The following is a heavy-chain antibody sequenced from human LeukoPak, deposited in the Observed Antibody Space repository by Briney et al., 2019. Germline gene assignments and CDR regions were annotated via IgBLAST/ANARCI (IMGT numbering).Heavy chain of an antibody. CDR1: GGTFSSYA. CDR3: AREVVGATSPSTFDP. Sequence: ASVKVSCKASGGTFSSYAISWVRQAPGQGLERMGGIIPIFGTANYAQKFQGRVTITADESTSTAYMELSSLRSEDTAVYYCAREVVGATSPSTFDPWGQGTLVTVSS. J-gene: IGHJ5*02. D-gene: IGHD1-26*01. V-gene: IGHV1-69*01. CDR2: IIPIFGTA.